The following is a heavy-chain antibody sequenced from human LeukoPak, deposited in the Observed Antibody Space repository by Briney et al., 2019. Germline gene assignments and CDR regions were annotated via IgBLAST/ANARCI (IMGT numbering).Heavy chain of an antibody. CDR3: ARTTTVTTSAFDI. D-gene: IGHD4-17*01. CDR2: INHSGST. V-gene: IGHV4-34*01. J-gene: IGHJ3*02. Sequence: SETLSLTCAVYGGSFSSYYWTWLRQPPGKGLEWIGEINHSGSTNYNPSLKSRVTISVDTSKNQFSLKLNSVTAADTAVYYCARTTTVTTSAFDIWGQGTMVTVSS. CDR1: GGSFSSYY.